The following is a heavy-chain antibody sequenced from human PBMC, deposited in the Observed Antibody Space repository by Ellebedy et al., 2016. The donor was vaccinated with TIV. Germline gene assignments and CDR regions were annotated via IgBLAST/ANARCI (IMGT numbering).Heavy chain of an antibody. CDR1: GGSIRSDY. D-gene: IGHD3-22*01. Sequence: SETLSLTXSVSGGSIRSDYWSWIRQPPGKGLEWIGYIYNRGRTNYNPSLKSRVTISVDTSKNQFSLKLTSLTAADTAVYYCARDRMYYYDSSGSYQYYGMDVWGQGTTVTVSS. CDR2: IYNRGRT. V-gene: IGHV4-59*01. CDR3: ARDRMYYYDSSGSYQYYGMDV. J-gene: IGHJ6*02.